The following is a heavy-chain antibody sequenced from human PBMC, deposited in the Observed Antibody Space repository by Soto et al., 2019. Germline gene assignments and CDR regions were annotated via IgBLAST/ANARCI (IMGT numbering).Heavy chain of an antibody. Sequence: QVQLVQSGAELKKPGSSVKVSCKASGGTFSSYAISWVRQAPGKGLEWMGGIIPIFGTANHAQKFQGRVTITADESTSTAYMELSSLRSEDTAVYYCARVDYGDYRSYYYGMDVWGQGTTVTVSS. CDR2: IIPIFGTA. V-gene: IGHV1-69*01. J-gene: IGHJ6*02. D-gene: IGHD4-17*01. CDR1: GGTFSSYA. CDR3: ARVDYGDYRSYYYGMDV.